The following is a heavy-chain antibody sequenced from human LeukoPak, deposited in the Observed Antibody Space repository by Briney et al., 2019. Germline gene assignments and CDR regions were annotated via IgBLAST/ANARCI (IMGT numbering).Heavy chain of an antibody. J-gene: IGHJ5*01. CDR2: VSGKGDET. V-gene: IGHV3-23*01. CDR3: AKGGHYSFFDS. CDR1: GLIFRNYA. D-gene: IGHD3-10*01. Sequence: PGGSLRLSCAASGLIFRNYAMTWARQAPGKGLEWVSIVSGKGDETFYADSVKSRFTLSRDNSKNAFYLQMNSLRAEDTAVYYCAKGGHYSFFDSWGQGTLVTVSS.